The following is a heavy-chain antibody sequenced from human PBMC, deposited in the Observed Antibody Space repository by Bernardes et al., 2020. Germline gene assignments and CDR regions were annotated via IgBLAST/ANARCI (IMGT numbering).Heavy chain of an antibody. V-gene: IGHV1-69*13. CDR3: ARDKSSDRYYDFWSGSHYYYYGMDV. CDR2: IIPIFGTA. Sequence: SVKVSCKASGGTFSSYAIIWVRQAPGQGLEWMGGIIPIFGTANYAQKFQGRVTITADESTSTAYMELSSLRSEDTAVYYCARDKSSDRYYDFWSGSHYYYYGMDVWGQGTTVTVSS. CDR1: GGTFSSYA. D-gene: IGHD3-3*01. J-gene: IGHJ6*02.